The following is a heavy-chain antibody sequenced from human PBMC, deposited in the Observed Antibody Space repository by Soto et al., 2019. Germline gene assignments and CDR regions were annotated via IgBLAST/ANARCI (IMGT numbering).Heavy chain of an antibody. CDR3: PRPHGGSSGWDNWFDP. CDR2: IYYSGST. Sequence: SETLSLTSTVSGGSISSYYWSWIRQPPGKGLEWIGYIYYSGSTNYNPSLKSRVTISVDTSKNQFSLKLSSVTAADTAVYHCPRPHGGSSGWDNWFDPWGQGTLVTVS. CDR1: GGSISSYY. V-gene: IGHV4-59*01. D-gene: IGHD6-25*01. J-gene: IGHJ5*02.